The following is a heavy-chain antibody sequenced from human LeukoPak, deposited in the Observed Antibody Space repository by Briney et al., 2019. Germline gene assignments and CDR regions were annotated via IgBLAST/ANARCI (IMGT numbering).Heavy chain of an antibody. V-gene: IGHV4-39*01. J-gene: IGHJ4*02. CDR2: IYHSGST. CDR3: ARHFPGGSGYLYYFDY. D-gene: IGHD3-3*01. Sequence: SETLSLTCTVSGGSINSRSYYWGWVRQPPGKGLEWIGTIYHSGSTYYNPSLKSRLTISVDTSKNQFSLKLSSVTAADTAVYYCARHFPGGSGYLYYFDYWGQGTLVTASS. CDR1: GGSINSRSYY.